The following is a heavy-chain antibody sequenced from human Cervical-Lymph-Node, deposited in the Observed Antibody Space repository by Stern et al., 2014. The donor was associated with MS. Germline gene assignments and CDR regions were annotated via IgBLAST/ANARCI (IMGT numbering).Heavy chain of an antibody. CDR2: IYSSGST. V-gene: IGHV4-30-4*01. J-gene: IGHJ4*02. Sequence: VQLVESGPGLVKPSQTLSLTCTVSGGSMSDSHYYWSWVRQPPGQGLEWIGHIYSSGSTSYSPSLKSRLTMSMDTSKNQFSLNLNFVTAADTAVYYCARGGYSGYVEYDYWGQGTLVTVSS. CDR1: GGSMSDSHYY. CDR3: ARGGYSGYVEYDY. D-gene: IGHD5-12*01.